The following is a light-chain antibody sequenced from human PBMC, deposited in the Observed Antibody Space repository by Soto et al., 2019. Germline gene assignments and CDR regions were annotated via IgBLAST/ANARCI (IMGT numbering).Light chain of an antibody. CDR1: SSDIGAYNY. CDR2: DVN. J-gene: IGLJ2*01. CDR3: TSWTTSTTMI. Sequence: QSVLTQPASVSGSPGQSITISCTGTSSDIGAYNYVSWYQQHPGKAPKLMICDVNIRPSGVSNRFSGSKSGNTASLTISGLQAEDEADYYCTSWTTSTTMIFGGGTQLTVL. V-gene: IGLV2-14*03.